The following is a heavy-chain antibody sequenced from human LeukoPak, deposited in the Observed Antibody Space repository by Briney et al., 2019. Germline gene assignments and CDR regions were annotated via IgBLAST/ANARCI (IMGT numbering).Heavy chain of an antibody. D-gene: IGHD4-17*01. V-gene: IGHV3-30*18. CDR2: ISYNGGNK. CDR3: AKDITLMTTVTNGPFGD. J-gene: IGHJ4*02. Sequence: PGGSLRLSCAASGFTFSSYGMYWVRQAPGKGLEWVVVISYNGGNKKYADSVKGRFTVSRDNSKNTLYLQLSSLSAEDTAVYYCAKDITLMTTVTNGPFGDWGQGTLVTVSS. CDR1: GFTFSSYG.